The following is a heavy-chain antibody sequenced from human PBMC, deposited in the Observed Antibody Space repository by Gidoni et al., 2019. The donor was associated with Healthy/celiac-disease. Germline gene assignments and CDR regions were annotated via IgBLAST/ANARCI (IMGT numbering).Heavy chain of an antibody. CDR2: LQPGDSDT. CDR1: GYSFTSYW. CDR3: ARLSYGSGSYHFDY. J-gene: IGHJ4*02. Sequence: EVQLVHYGAEVKQPGASLTISCKGSGYSFTSYWIGWVRQMPGKGLEWMGILQPGDSDTRYSPSFQGQVTISAYKSISTAYLQWSSLKASDTAMYYCARLSYGSGSYHFDYWGQGTLVTVSS. V-gene: IGHV5-51*03. D-gene: IGHD3-10*01.